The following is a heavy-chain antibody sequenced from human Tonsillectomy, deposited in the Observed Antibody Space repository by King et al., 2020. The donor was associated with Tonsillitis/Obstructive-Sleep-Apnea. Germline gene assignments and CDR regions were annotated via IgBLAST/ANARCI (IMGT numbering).Heavy chain of an antibody. Sequence: QLVQSGSELKKPGASVKVSCKASGYTFTSYAMNWVRQAPGQGLEWMGWINTNTGNPTYAQGLTGLFVCSLYTSVSTAYLQISSLKAEDTAVYYCARGPHQYYDFWSGYHVDYWGQGTLVTVSS. V-gene: IGHV7-4-1*02. J-gene: IGHJ4*02. D-gene: IGHD3-3*01. CDR3: ARGPHQYYDFWSGYHVDY. CDR2: INTNTGNP. CDR1: GYTFTSYA.